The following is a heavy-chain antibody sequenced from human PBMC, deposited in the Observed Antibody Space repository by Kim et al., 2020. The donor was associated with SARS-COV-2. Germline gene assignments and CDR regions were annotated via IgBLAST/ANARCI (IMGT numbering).Heavy chain of an antibody. CDR2: IWYDGSNK. CDR1: GFTFSSYG. D-gene: IGHD3-3*01. CDR3: ARVLSPSYYDFWSGYSYYYYGMDV. J-gene: IGHJ6*02. V-gene: IGHV3-33*08. Sequence: GGSLRLSCAASGFTFSSYGMHWVRQAPGKGLEWVAVIWYDGSNKYYADSVKGRFTISRDNSKNTLYLQMNSLRAEDTAVYYCARVLSPSYYDFWSGYSYYYYGMDVWGQGTTVTVSS.